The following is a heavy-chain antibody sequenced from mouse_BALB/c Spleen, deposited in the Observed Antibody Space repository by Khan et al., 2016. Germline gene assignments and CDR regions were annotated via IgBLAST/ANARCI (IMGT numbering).Heavy chain of an antibody. CDR1: GYSISSGYS. J-gene: IGHJ2*01. CDR3: TRGDYYGGGY. D-gene: IGHD1-1*02. Sequence: EVQLQESGPDLVKPSQSLSLTCTVTGYSISSGYSWHWIRQFPGNKLEWMAYIHYSGSTNYNPSLKSRISITRDTSKNQFFLQLLSVTTEDTATYYCTRGDYYGGGYWGQGTTLTVSS. CDR2: IHYSGST. V-gene: IGHV3-1*02.